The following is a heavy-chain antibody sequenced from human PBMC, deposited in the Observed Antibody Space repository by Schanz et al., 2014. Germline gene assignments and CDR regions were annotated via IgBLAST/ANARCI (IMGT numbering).Heavy chain of an antibody. D-gene: IGHD4-17*01. V-gene: IGHV3-30*04. J-gene: IGHJ4*02. CDR1: GFTFSTYA. CDR2: ISYDGSNK. Sequence: QVQLVDSGGGVVQPGRSLRLSCAASGFTFSTYAMHWVRLAPGEGLEWVAVISYDGSNKYYADSVKGRFTISRDNSKNTLYLQMNSLRAEDTAVYFFARKMTTVTTRGSYFDYWGQGTLVTVSS. CDR3: ARKMTTVTTRGSYFDY.